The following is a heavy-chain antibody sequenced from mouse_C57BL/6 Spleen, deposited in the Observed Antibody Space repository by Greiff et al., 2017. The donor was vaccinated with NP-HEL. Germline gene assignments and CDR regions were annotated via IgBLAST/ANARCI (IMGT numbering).Heavy chain of an antibody. CDR1: GFTFSDYY. Sequence: DVKLVESGGGLVQPGGSLKLSCAASGFTFSDYYMYWVRQTPEKRLEWVAYISNGGGSTYYPDTVKGRFTISRDNAKNTLYLQMSRLKSEDTAMYYCARAKDTVGVFAYWGQGTLVTVSA. J-gene: IGHJ3*01. V-gene: IGHV5-12*01. CDR2: ISNGGGST. CDR3: ARAKDTVGVFAY. D-gene: IGHD1-1*01.